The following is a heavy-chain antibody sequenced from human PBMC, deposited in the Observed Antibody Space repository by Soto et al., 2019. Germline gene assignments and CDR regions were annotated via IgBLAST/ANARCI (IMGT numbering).Heavy chain of an antibody. CDR3: ARCSGAPDYYYYYAMDV. V-gene: IGHV6-1*01. CDR1: GYSVSSNSAA. Sequence: PSQTLSLRCAISGYSVSSNSAAWNWIRQSPSRGLEWLGRTYYRSKWYNDYAVSVKSRITINPDTSKNQFSLQLNSVTPEDTAVYYCARCSGAPDYYYYYAMDVWGRGTTVTVSS. D-gene: IGHD6-25*01. J-gene: IGHJ6*02. CDR2: TYYRSKWYN.